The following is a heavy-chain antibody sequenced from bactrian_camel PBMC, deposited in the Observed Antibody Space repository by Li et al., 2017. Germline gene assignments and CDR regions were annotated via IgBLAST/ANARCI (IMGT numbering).Heavy chain of an antibody. CDR3: AADYLRDATIADMGLAVPGALGY. CDR2: IDSDGST. CDR1: GFTYSSYC. J-gene: IGHJ4*01. D-gene: IGHD4*01. V-gene: IGHV3S55*01. Sequence: HVQLVESGGGSVQAGGSLRLSCVASGFTYSSYCMGWFRQAPGKEREGVAAIDSDGSTTYADSGKGRFTISKDNAQNTLYLQMNSLKPEDTAMYYCAADYLRDATIADMGLAVPGALGYWGQGTQVTVS.